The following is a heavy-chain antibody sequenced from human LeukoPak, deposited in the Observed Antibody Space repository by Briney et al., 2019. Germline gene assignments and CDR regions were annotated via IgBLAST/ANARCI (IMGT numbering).Heavy chain of an antibody. CDR3: ARDRSGYDSHYGMDI. CDR1: GGSISSTNW. D-gene: IGHD5-12*01. CDR2: IYHSGST. J-gene: IGHJ6*04. V-gene: IGHV4-4*02. Sequence: SETLSLTCAVSGGSISSTNWWSWVRQSPGKGLEWIGEIYHSGSTNYNPSLKSRVTISLDKSKNQVSLKLSSVTAADTAVYYCARDRSGYDSHYGMDIWGKGTTVTVSS.